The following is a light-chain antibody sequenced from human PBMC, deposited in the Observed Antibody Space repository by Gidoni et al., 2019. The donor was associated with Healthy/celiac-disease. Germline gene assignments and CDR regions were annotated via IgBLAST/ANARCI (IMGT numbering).Light chain of an antibody. CDR2: GNS. V-gene: IGLV1-40*01. CDR3: QSYDSSLSGSYV. Sequence: QSVLTHPPSVSGAPGQRVPISCTGSSSNVGAGYDVHWYQQLPGTAPKLLIYGNSNRPSGVPDRFSGSKSGTSASLAITGLQAEDEADYYCQSYDSSLSGSYVFGTGTKVTVL. J-gene: IGLJ1*01. CDR1: SSNVGAGYD.